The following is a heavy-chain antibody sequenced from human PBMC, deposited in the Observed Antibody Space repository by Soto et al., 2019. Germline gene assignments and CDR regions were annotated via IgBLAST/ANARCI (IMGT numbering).Heavy chain of an antibody. CDR1: GFTFSSYG. V-gene: IGHV3-30*18. CDR3: AKSGGNSEPLGPLGMDV. D-gene: IGHD2-21*02. CDR2: ISYDGSNK. Sequence: QVQLVESGGGVVQPGRSLRLSCAASGFTFSSYGMHWVRQAPGKGLEWVAVISYDGSNKYYADSVKGRFTISRDNSKNTLYLQMNSLRAEDTAVYYCAKSGGNSEPLGPLGMDVWGQGTTVTVSS. J-gene: IGHJ6*02.